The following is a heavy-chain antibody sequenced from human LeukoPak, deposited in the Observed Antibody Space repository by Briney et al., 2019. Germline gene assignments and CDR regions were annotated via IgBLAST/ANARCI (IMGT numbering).Heavy chain of an antibody. D-gene: IGHD2-2*01. CDR3: ASLSSHQLLDY. CDR2: IYYSGST. J-gene: IGHJ4*02. Sequence: SETLSLTCTVSDGSISSYYWSWIRQPPGKGLEWIGYIYYSGSTNYNPSLKSRVTISVDTSKNQFSLKLSSVTAADTAVYYCASLSSHQLLDYWGQGTLVTVSS. V-gene: IGHV4-59*01. CDR1: DGSISSYY.